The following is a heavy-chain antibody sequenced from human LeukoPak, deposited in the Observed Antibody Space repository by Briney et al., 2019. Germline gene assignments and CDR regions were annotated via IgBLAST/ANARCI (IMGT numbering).Heavy chain of an antibody. J-gene: IGHJ4*02. D-gene: IGHD3-10*01. CDR3: AKDWEILLWFGEFSYFDY. CDR2: ISGSGGST. V-gene: IGHV3-23*01. Sequence: GGSLRLSCAASGFTFSSYAMSWVRQAPGKGLEWVSAISGSGGSTYYADSVKGRFTISRDNSKNTLYLQMNSLRADDTAVYDCAKDWEILLWFGEFSYFDYWGQGTLVTVSS. CDR1: GFTFSSYA.